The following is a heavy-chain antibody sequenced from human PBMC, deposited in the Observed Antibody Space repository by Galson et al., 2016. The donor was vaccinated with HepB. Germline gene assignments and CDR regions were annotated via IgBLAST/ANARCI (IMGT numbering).Heavy chain of an antibody. J-gene: IGHJ6*02. V-gene: IGHV1-69*13. CDR3: ARGTYSNYFHGMDV. D-gene: IGHD4-11*01. CDR2: ILPIFGTP. CDR1: GDTFRTYV. Sequence: SVKVSCKASGDTFRTYVISWVRQAPGQGLEWMGGILPIFGTPNYAEKFQGRVTITADESTSTAYMELSSLRSEDTAVYYCARGTYSNYFHGMDVWGQGTTVTVSS.